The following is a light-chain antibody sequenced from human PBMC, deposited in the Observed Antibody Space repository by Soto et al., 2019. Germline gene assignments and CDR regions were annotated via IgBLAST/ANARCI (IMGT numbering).Light chain of an antibody. Sequence: VLTQSPATLSLSTGERATLSCRASQSVSSYLAWYQQKPGQAPRLLIYDASNRATGIPARFSGSGSGTDFTLTISSLEHEDFAVYYCQQRSKWLTFGGGTKVDI. CDR2: DAS. V-gene: IGKV3-11*01. CDR1: QSVSSY. CDR3: QQRSKWLT. J-gene: IGKJ4*01.